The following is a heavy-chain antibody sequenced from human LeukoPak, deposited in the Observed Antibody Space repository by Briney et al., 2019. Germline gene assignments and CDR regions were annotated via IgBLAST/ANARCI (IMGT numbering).Heavy chain of an antibody. CDR2: INHSGST. V-gene: IGHV4-34*01. CDR1: GDSIIGYY. D-gene: IGHD3-16*01. Sequence: SETLSLTCSVSGDSIIGYYWSWIRQPPGKGLEWIGEINHSGSTNYNPSPKSRVTISVDTSKNQFSLKLSSVTAADTAVYYCARRTRWAGGSDYWGQGTLVTVSS. CDR3: ARRTRWAGGSDY. J-gene: IGHJ4*02.